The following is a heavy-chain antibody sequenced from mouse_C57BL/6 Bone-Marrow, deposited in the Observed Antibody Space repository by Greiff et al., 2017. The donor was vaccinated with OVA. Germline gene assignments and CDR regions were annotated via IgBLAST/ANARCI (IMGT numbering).Heavy chain of an antibody. Sequence: QVQLKQPGTELVKPGASVKLSCKASGYTFTSYWMHWVKQRPGQGLEWIGNINPSNGGTNYNEKFKSKATLTVDKSSSTAYMQLSSLTSEDSAVYYCARCPLRLRRYYFDYWGQGTTLTVSS. D-gene: IGHD3-2*02. CDR2: INPSNGGT. V-gene: IGHV1-53*01. CDR1: GYTFTSYW. CDR3: ARCPLRLRRYYFDY. J-gene: IGHJ2*01.